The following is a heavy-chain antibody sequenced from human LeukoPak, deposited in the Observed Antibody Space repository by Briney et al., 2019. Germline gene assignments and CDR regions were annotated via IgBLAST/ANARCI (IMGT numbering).Heavy chain of an antibody. CDR1: GYTFTSYA. Sequence: ASVKVSCKASGYTFTSYAMNWVRQAPGQGLEWMGWINTNTGNPTYAQGFTGRFVFSLDTSVSTAYLQISSLKAEDTAVYYCARKGLDYYYYYMDVWGKGTTVTVSS. V-gene: IGHV7-4-1*02. CDR2: INTNTGNP. J-gene: IGHJ6*03. D-gene: IGHD1-1*01. CDR3: ARKGLDYYYYYMDV.